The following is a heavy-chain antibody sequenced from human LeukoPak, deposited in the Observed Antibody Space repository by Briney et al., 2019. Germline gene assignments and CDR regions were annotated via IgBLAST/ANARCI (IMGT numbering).Heavy chain of an antibody. CDR1: GGSFSGYY. Sequence: SETLSLTCAVYGGSFSGYYWSWIRQPPGKGLEWIGEINHSGSTNYNPSLKSRVTISVDTSKNQFSLKLSSVTAADTAVYYCAGYGDSGDYFDYWGQGTLVTVSS. CDR2: INHSGST. V-gene: IGHV4-34*01. J-gene: IGHJ4*02. D-gene: IGHD2-21*02. CDR3: AGYGDSGDYFDY.